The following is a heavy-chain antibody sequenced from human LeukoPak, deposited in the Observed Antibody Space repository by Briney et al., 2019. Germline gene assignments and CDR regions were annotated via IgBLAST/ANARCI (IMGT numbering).Heavy chain of an antibody. CDR1: GFTFSSYS. J-gene: IGHJ6*03. D-gene: IGHD1-14*01. CDR2: ISSSSSYI. Sequence: PGGSLRLSCAASGFTFSSYSMNWVRQAPGKGLEWVSSISSSSSYIHYADSVKGRFTISRDNAKNSLYLQMNSLRAEDTAVYYCARSTTYYYYYMDVWGKGTTVTVSS. CDR3: ARSTTYYYYYMDV. V-gene: IGHV3-21*01.